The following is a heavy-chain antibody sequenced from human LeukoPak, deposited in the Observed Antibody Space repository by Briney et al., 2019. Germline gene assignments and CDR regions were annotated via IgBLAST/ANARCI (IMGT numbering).Heavy chain of an antibody. Sequence: GGSLRLSCAASGFTFSSYAMSWVRQAPGKGLEWVSAISGSGGSTYYADSVKGRFTISRDNSKNTLYLQMNSLRAEDTAVYYCAKVVERWLVQDYFDYWGQGTLVTVSS. CDR2: ISGSGGST. J-gene: IGHJ4*02. V-gene: IGHV3-23*01. D-gene: IGHD6-19*01. CDR1: GFTFSSYA. CDR3: AKVVERWLVQDYFDY.